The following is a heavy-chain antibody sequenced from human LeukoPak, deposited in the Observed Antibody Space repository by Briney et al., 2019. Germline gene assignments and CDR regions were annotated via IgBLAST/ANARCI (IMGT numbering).Heavy chain of an antibody. Sequence: SVTVSCKTSGYTFTSYGISWVRPAPGQGLEWMGWISAYNGNTHNAQKLQGRVTMTTDTSTSTAYMELRSLRSDDTAVYYCARNRGAYFSETLDFWGQGTLVSVSS. D-gene: IGHD1-26*01. CDR1: GYTFTSYG. J-gene: IGHJ4*01. CDR2: ISAYNGNT. V-gene: IGHV1-18*01. CDR3: ARNRGAYFSETLDF.